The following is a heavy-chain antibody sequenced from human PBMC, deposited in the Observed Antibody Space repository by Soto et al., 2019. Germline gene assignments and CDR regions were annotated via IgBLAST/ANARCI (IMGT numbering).Heavy chain of an antibody. D-gene: IGHD5-12*01. Sequence: ETLPHSYPFSGFPISDPSCRWILQHQGKGLEWIGNIHYNGNTKYNPSLKSRVTMSVDTSKNQFSLKLISVTAADTAKYFCAREGNLGRWLQPLDFCGPGTLVTVSP. V-gene: IGHV4-59*11. J-gene: IGHJ4*03. CDR1: GFPISDPS. CDR2: IHYNGNT. CDR3: AREGNLGRWLQPLDF.